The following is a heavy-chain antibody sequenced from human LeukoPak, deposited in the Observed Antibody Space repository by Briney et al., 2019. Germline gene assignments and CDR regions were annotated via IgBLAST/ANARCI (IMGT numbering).Heavy chain of an antibody. V-gene: IGHV4-61*09. CDR3: ARDLRYSASY. D-gene: IGHD2-21*01. CDR2: FYSSGNALP. J-gene: IGHJ4*02. Sequence: SHTLSLTCTLSGGSLDLGSYYWPYVRHPPGKGLECFGHFYSSGNALPSHNPSLDHRVTLSLDTSHHQVSLKPPSVPAADSPVYYCARDLRYSASYWGRRTLVSVS. CDR1: GGSLDLGSYY.